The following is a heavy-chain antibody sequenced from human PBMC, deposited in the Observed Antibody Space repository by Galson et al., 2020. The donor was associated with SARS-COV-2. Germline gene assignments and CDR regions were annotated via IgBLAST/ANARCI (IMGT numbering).Heavy chain of an antibody. CDR1: GFIFSVYA. CDR3: AKTLVGNGGYMDV. CDR2: ITSTGGFI. Sequence: GGSLRLSCGGSGFIFSVYAMNWVRQAPGKGLEWVATITSTGGFIYYQDSVQGRFTISRDNSKETVFLQMNSLRAEDTAVYHCAKTLVGNGGYMDVWGKGTTVTVSS. V-gene: IGHV3-23*01. D-gene: IGHD2-2*01. J-gene: IGHJ6*03.